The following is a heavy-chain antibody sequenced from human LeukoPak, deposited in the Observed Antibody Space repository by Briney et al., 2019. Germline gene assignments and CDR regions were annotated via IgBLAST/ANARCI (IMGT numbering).Heavy chain of an antibody. Sequence: SETLSLTCTVSGGSISSSSYYWGWIRQPPGKGLEWIGSIYYSGSTYYNPSLKSRVTISVDTSKNQFSLKLSSVTAADTAVYYCARFTSYSSGWYGFGFDYWGQGTLVTVSS. V-gene: IGHV4-39*07. CDR1: GGSISSSSYY. J-gene: IGHJ4*02. D-gene: IGHD6-19*01. CDR2: IYYSGST. CDR3: ARFTSYSSGWYGFGFDY.